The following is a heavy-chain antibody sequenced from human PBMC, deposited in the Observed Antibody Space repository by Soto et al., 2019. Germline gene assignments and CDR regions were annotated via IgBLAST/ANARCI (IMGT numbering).Heavy chain of an antibody. CDR3: ARDQYYDFWSGYWATGGYYYGMDV. V-gene: IGHV3-21*01. D-gene: IGHD3-3*01. J-gene: IGHJ6*02. CDR1: GFTFSSYS. Sequence: PGGSLRLSCAASGFTFSSYSMNWVRQAPGKGLEWVSSISSSSSYIYYADSVKGRFTISRDNAKNSLYLQMNSLRAEDTAVYYCARDQYYDFWSGYWATGGYYYGMDVWGQGTTVTVSS. CDR2: ISSSSSYI.